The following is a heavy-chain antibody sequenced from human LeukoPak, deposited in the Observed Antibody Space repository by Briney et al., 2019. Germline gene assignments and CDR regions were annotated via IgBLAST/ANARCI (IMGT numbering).Heavy chain of an antibody. CDR3: AREYSSSGNAFDI. V-gene: IGHV3-21*01. D-gene: IGHD6-6*01. J-gene: IGHJ3*02. CDR2: SSSSSSYI. Sequence: GGSLRLSCAASEFTFSSYSMNWVRQAPGKGLEWVSSSSSSSSYIYYADSVKGRFTISRDNAKNSLYLQMNSLRAEDTAVYYCAREYSSSGNAFDIWGQGTMVTVSS. CDR1: EFTFSSYS.